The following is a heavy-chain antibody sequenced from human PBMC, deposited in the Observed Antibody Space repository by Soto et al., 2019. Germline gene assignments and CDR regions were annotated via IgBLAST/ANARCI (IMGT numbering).Heavy chain of an antibody. CDR1: GGSFSGYY. D-gene: IGHD6-13*01. V-gene: IGHV4-34*01. J-gene: IGHJ6*02. Sequence: PSETLSLTCAVYGGSFSGYYWSWIRQPPGKGLERIGEINHSGSTNYNPSLKSRVTISVDTSKNQFSLKLSSVTAADTAVYYCARDQQLAGRYYYGMDVWGQGTTVTVSS. CDR3: ARDQQLAGRYYYGMDV. CDR2: INHSGST.